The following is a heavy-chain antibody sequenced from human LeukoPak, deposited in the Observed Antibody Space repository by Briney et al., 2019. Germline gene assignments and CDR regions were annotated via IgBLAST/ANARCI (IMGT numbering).Heavy chain of an antibody. CDR1: GGSFSGYY. CDR2: INHSGST. CDR3: ARGRRPCSSTSCYYYYYGMDV. D-gene: IGHD2-2*01. Sequence: SETLSLTCAVYGGSFSGYYWSWIRQPPGKGLEWIGEINHSGSTNYNPSLKSRVTISVDTSKNQFSLKLSPVTAADTAVYYCARGRRPCSSTSCYYYYYGMDVWGQGTTVTVSS. J-gene: IGHJ6*02. V-gene: IGHV4-34*01.